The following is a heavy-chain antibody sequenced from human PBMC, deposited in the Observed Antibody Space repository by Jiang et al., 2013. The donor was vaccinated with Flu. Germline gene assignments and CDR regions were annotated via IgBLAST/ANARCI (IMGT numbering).Heavy chain of an antibody. CDR2: INPSGGST. CDR1: GYTFTSYY. Sequence: SGAEVKKPGASVKVSCKASGYTFTSYYIHWVRQAPGQGLEWMGVINPSGGSTSYAQKFQGRVTMTRDTSTSTAYMELSSLRSEDTAVHYCARGFSYDTSGYYYYYWGQGTLVTVSS. V-gene: IGHV1-46*01. J-gene: IGHJ4*02. D-gene: IGHD3-22*01. CDR3: ARGFSYDTSGYYYYY.